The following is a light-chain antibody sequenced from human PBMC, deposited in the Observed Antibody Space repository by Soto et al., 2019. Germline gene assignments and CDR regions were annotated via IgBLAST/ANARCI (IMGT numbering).Light chain of an antibody. J-gene: IGKJ4*01. V-gene: IGKV3-20*01. CDR2: GAS. Sequence: EIVLTQSPATLSLSPGERATLSCRTSQSVSSYFAWYQQKPGRAPRLLIYGASSRATGIPARFIGSGSGTDFTLTISRLEPEDFAVYYCQQYGSSPLTFGGGTKVDIK. CDR1: QSVSSY. CDR3: QQYGSSPLT.